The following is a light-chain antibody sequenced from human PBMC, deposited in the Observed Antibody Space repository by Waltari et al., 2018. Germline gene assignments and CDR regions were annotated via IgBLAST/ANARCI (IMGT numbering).Light chain of an antibody. CDR3: QQHGTLPAT. J-gene: IGKJ1*01. V-gene: IGKV3-20*01. CDR1: QSVGSSS. CDR2: RAS. Sequence: DIVLTQSPGTASFSPGERVTLPCRARQSVGSSSLAWYQQKPGQAPRLVIYRASRRATGIPDRFSGSGSGTDFSLTISRLEPEDFAVYYCQQHGTLPATFGQGTKVEIK.